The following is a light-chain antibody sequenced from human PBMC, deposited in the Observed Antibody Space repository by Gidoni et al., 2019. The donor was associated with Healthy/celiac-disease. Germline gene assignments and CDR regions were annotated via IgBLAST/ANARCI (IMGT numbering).Light chain of an antibody. V-gene: IGKV1-39*01. Sequence: IQMTQSPSSLSASVGDRVTINCRASQSYHSYLNWYQPKPGKAPNLLIYAASSLQSGVPSRFSGSGSGTDFTLTNSSLQAEGFATYYCQQSYSTPWTFGQGTKVDIK. CDR1: QSYHSY. CDR3: QQSYSTPWT. J-gene: IGKJ1*01. CDR2: AAS.